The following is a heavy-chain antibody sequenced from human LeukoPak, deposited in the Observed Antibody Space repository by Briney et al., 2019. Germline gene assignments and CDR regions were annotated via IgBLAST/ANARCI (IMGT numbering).Heavy chain of an antibody. CDR3: ARIMVRGPGGY. D-gene: IGHD3-10*01. CDR2: IYSGGST. CDR1: GFTVSSNY. V-gene: IGHV3-66*01. J-gene: IGHJ4*02. Sequence: PGGSLRLSCAASGFTVSSNYMSWVRQAPGKGLEWVSVIYSGGSTYYADSVKGRFTISRDNSKNTLYLQMNSLRAEDTAVYYCARIMVRGPGGYWGQGTLVTVSS.